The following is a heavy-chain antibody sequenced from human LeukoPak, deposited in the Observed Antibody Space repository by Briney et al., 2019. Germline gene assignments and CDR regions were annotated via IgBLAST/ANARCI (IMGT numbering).Heavy chain of an antibody. V-gene: IGHV3-23*01. CDR2: ISGSGGST. J-gene: IGHJ4*02. Sequence: GGSLRLSCAASGFTFSSYAMSWVRQAPGKGLEWVSAISGSGGSTYYADSVKGRFTISRDNSKNTLYLQMNSLRAEDTAVYYCYMDTAMEPYFDYWGQGTLVTVSS. CDR3: YMDTAMEPYFDY. D-gene: IGHD5-18*01. CDR1: GFTFSSYA.